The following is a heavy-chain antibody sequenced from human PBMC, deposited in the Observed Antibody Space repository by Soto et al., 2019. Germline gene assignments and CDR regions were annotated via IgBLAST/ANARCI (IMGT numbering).Heavy chain of an antibody. Sequence: QVQLVQSGAEVKKPGSSVKVSCKASGGTFSSYAISWVRQAPGQGLEWMGGIIPIFGTANYAQKFQGRVTITADKSTSTAYMELSSLRSEDTAVYYCARGTGYSSSWTLSATYYYYGMDVWGQGTTVTVSS. CDR1: GGTFSSYA. J-gene: IGHJ6*02. D-gene: IGHD6-13*01. CDR2: IIPIFGTA. CDR3: ARGTGYSSSWTLSATYYYYGMDV. V-gene: IGHV1-69*06.